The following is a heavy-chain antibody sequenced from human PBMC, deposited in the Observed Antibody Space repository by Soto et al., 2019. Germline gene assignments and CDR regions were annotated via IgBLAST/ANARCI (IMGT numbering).Heavy chain of an antibody. CDR1: GFTFSSYG. CDR2: ISYDGSNK. CDR3: AKDLVTGSSYYFDY. D-gene: IGHD1-20*01. J-gene: IGHJ4*02. Sequence: PGGSLRLSCAASGFTFSSYGMHWVRQAPGKGLEWVAVISYDGSNKYYADSVKGRFTISRDNSKNTLYLQMNSLRAEDTAVYYCAKDLVTGSSYYFDYWGQGTLVTVSS. V-gene: IGHV3-30*18.